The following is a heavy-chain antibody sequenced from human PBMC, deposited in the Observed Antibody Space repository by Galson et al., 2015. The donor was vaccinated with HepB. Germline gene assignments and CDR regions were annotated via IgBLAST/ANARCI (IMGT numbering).Heavy chain of an antibody. CDR2: ISGSGGST. V-gene: IGHV3-23*01. J-gene: IGHJ6*02. CDR3: ARVSGSYYRESYYYYGMDV. Sequence: SLRLSCAASGFTFSSYAMSWVRQAPGKGLEWVSAISGSGGSTYYADSVKGRFTISRDNPKNTLYLQMNSLRAEDTAVYYCARVSGSYYRESYYYYGMDVWGQGTTVTVSS. D-gene: IGHD1-26*01. CDR1: GFTFSSYA.